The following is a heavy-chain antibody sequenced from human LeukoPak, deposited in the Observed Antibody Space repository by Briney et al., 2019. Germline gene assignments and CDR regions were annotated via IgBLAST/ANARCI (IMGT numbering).Heavy chain of an antibody. Sequence: GASVKVSCKASGYTFTDYYMHWVRQAPGQTFEWLAWINPKSGDTHYTQKFQGRVTMTTDTSITSVYMELSGLQSDDTAVYYCVRDLTGGSGDWGQGTLVTVSS. V-gene: IGHV1-2*02. J-gene: IGHJ4*02. CDR3: VRDLTGGSGD. CDR2: INPKSGDT. D-gene: IGHD6-19*01. CDR1: GYTFTDYY.